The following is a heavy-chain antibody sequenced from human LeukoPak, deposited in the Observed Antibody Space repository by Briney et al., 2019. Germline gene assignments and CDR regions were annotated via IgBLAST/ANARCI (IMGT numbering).Heavy chain of an antibody. CDR2: ISGSSST. D-gene: IGHD3-10*01. CDR1: GFTFSRYW. V-gene: IGHV3-48*04. J-gene: IGHJ5*02. CDR3: ARDRGLGYFDP. Sequence: GGSLRLSCAASGFTFSRYWMHWVRQAPGKGLEWVSYISGSSSTNYADSVKGRFTISRDNADNSVYLQMDSLRAEDTAVYYCARDRGLGYFDPWGQGTLVTVSS.